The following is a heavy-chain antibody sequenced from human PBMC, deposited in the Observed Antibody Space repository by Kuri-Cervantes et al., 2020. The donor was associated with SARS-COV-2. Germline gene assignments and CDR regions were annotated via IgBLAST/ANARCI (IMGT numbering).Heavy chain of an antibody. J-gene: IGHJ4*01. CDR1: GIIFSSYP. D-gene: IGHD3-10*01. CDR3: ARDLYGLGSYYTLNFDH. Sequence: GGSLRLSCVASGIIFSSYPMHWVRQAPGKGLEWVAVISFDGANEDYADSVRGRFAISRDNPKDTLYLQMNSLRPEDTAVYYCARDLYGLGSYYTLNFDHWGQGALVTVSS. CDR2: ISFDGANE. V-gene: IGHV3-30*09.